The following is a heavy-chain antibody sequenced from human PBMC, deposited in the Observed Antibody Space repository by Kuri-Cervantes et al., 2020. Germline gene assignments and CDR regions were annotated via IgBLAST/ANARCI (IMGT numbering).Heavy chain of an antibody. CDR1: GGSISSYY. Sequence: GSLRLSCTVSGGSISSYYWSWIRQPPGKGLEWIGYIYYSGSTNYNPSLKNRVTISVDTSKNQLSLRLSYVTAADTAVYYCARQADYVFAKGWFDPWGQGTLVTVSS. CDR2: IYYSGST. D-gene: IGHD4-17*01. V-gene: IGHV4-59*08. J-gene: IGHJ5*02. CDR3: ARQADYVFAKGWFDP.